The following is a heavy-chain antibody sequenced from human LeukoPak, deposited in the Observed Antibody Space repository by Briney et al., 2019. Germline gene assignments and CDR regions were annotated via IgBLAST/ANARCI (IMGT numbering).Heavy chain of an antibody. CDR3: GRPAVAGGIVGATSLDY. V-gene: IGHV3-30*04. CDR1: GFTFSSYA. D-gene: IGHD1-26*01. Sequence: PGGSLRLSCAASGFTFSSYAMHWVRQAPGKGLEWVAVISYDGSNKYYADSVKGRFTISRDNSKNTLYLQMNSLRPEYSTNYYYGRPAVAGGIVGATSLDYWGQGTLVTVSS. J-gene: IGHJ4*02. CDR2: ISYDGSNK.